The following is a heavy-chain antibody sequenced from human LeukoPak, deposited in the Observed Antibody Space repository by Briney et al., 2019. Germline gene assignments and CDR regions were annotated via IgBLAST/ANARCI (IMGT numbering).Heavy chain of an antibody. CDR1: GGSFSPYY. J-gene: IGHJ4*02. CDR2: IYYSGST. V-gene: IGHV4-39*01. Sequence: SETLSLTCVVYGGSFSPYYWGWIRQPPGKGLEWIGTIYYSGSTYYNPSLKTRVTISVDTSKKQFSLKLSSVTAADTAVYYCARHLFGSGYYPDYWGQGTLVTVSS. D-gene: IGHD3-22*01. CDR3: ARHLFGSGYYPDY.